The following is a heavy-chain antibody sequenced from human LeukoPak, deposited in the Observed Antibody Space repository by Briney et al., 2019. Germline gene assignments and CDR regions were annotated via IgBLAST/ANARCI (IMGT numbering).Heavy chain of an antibody. J-gene: IGHJ6*04. V-gene: IGHV1-69*01. D-gene: IGHD3-16*01. CDR1: GGTFSSYA. CDR3: ARGDSRSLSGAREYYYYYGMDV. Sequence: ASVKVSCKASGGTFSSYAISWVRQAPGQELEWMGGIIPIFGTANYAQKLQGRVTITADESTSTAYMELSSLRSEDTAVYYCARGDSRSLSGAREYYYYYGMDVWGKGTTVTVSS. CDR2: IIPIFGTA.